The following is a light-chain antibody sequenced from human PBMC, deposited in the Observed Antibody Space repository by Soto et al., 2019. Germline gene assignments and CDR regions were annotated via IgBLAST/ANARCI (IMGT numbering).Light chain of an antibody. CDR3: QQRSNWPPTWT. CDR2: GAS. J-gene: IGKJ1*01. V-gene: IGKV3-15*01. Sequence: DIVMTPSPATLSVSPGEGDTLSCRASQSVSSKLAWYQQKPGQAPRLLIYGASTRATGIPARFSGSGSGTDFTLTISSLEPEEFAVYYCQQRSNWPPTWTFGQGTKVDIK. CDR1: QSVSSK.